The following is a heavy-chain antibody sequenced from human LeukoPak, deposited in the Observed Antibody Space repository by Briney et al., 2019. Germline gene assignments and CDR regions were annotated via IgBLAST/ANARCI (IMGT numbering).Heavy chain of an antibody. D-gene: IGHD3-10*02. CDR3: AKGRLMFDYYYGMDV. CDR1: GFTIDDYA. CDR2: ISWNSGSI. Sequence: GGSLRLSCAASGFTIDDYAMDWVRQAPEKGLEWVSGISWNSGSIGYADSVKDRFTISRDNAKNSLYLQMNSLRAEDTALYYCAKGRLMFDYYYGMDVWGQGTTVTVSS. J-gene: IGHJ6*02. V-gene: IGHV3-9*01.